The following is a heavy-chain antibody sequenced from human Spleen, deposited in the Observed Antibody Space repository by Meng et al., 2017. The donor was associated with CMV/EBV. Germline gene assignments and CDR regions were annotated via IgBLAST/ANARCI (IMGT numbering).Heavy chain of an antibody. CDR1: GGTFSSST. V-gene: IGHV1-69*02. Sequence: KASGGTFSSSTISWVRQAPGQGLEWMGRIIPILGIANYAQKFQGRVTITADKSTSTAYMELSSLRSEDTAVYYCARVGVRGNWYFDLWGRGTLVTVSS. D-gene: IGHD3-10*01. J-gene: IGHJ2*01. CDR3: ARVGVRGNWYFDL. CDR2: IIPILGIA.